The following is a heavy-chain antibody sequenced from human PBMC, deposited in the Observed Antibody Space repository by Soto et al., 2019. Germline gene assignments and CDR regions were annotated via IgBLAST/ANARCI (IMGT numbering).Heavy chain of an antibody. D-gene: IGHD3-10*01. CDR3: AKDRVPMVRGVISFDY. J-gene: IGHJ4*02. CDR1: GFTFSSYA. Sequence: GGSLRLSCAASGFTFSSYAMSWVRQAPGKGLEWVSAISGSGGSTYYADSVKGRFTISRDNSKNTLYLQMNSLRAEDTAVYYCAKDRVPMVRGVISFDYWGQGTLVTVSS. V-gene: IGHV3-23*01. CDR2: ISGSGGST.